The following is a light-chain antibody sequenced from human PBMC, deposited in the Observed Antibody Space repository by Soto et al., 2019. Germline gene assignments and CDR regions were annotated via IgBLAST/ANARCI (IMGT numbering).Light chain of an antibody. Sequence: GDRVTITCRASQTISTWMAWYQQKPGKGPKLLVYDDSTLQSGVASRFSGSGSGTEFTLIISGLQPDDSATYYCQQYTNTNNPWMFGQGTKVDIK. CDR1: QTISTW. V-gene: IGKV1-5*01. CDR2: DDS. J-gene: IGKJ1*01. CDR3: QQYTNTNNPWM.